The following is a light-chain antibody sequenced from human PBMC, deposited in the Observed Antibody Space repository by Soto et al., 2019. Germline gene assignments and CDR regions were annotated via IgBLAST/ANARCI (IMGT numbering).Light chain of an antibody. Sequence: QSVLTQPASVSGSPGQSVTISCTGTSSDVGAYKYVSWYQKHPGKAPKLMIYGVSNRPSGISNRFSGSKSGNTAFLTISGLQPEDEADYYCSSFIGPTTLDVFGTGTKLTVL. V-gene: IGLV2-14*03. CDR1: SSDVGAYKY. CDR2: GVS. CDR3: SSFIGPTTLDV. J-gene: IGLJ1*01.